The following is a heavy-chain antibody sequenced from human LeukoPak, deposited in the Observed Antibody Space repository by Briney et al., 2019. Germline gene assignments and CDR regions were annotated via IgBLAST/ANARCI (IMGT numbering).Heavy chain of an antibody. V-gene: IGHV1-8*01. Sequence: ASVKVSCKASGYTFTSYDINWVRQATGQGLEWMGWMNPNSGNTGYAQKFQGRVTMTRNTSISTAYMELSSLRSEDTAVYYCARAEGAAAGYTNWGQGTLVTVSS. CDR1: GYTFTSYD. CDR2: MNPNSGNT. CDR3: ARAEGAAAGYTN. D-gene: IGHD6-13*01. J-gene: IGHJ4*02.